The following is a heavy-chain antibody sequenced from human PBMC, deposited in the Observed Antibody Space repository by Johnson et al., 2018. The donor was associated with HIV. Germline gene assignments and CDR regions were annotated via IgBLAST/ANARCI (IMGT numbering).Heavy chain of an antibody. Sequence: VQLVEFGGGLVQPGRSLSLSCAASGFTFDDYAMHWVRQAPGKGLEWVSVIYSGGRTYYADSVKGRFTISRDNSKNTLYLQMNSLRAEDTAVYYCARDPFGYSYGFDAFDIWGQGTMVTVSS. CDR2: IYSGGRT. CDR3: ARDPFGYSYGFDAFDI. D-gene: IGHD5-18*01. CDR1: GFTFDDYA. V-gene: IGHV3-66*01. J-gene: IGHJ3*02.